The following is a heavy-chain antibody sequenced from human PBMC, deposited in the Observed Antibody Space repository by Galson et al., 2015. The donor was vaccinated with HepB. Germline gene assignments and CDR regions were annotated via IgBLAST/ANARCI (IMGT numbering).Heavy chain of an antibody. D-gene: IGHD3-16*01. CDR2: IYYSGST. V-gene: IGHV4-59*12. J-gene: IGHJ6*02. Sequence: SETLSLTCTVSGGSISSYYWSWIRQPPGKGLEWIGYIYYSGSTNYNPSLKSRVTISVDTSKNQFSLKLSSVTAADTAVYYCARGLQKGYYYGMDVWGQGTTVTVSS. CDR1: GGSISSYY. CDR3: ARGLQKGYYYGMDV.